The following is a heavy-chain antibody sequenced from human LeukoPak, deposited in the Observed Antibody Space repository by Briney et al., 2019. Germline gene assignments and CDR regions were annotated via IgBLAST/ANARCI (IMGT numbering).Heavy chain of an antibody. V-gene: IGHV7-4-1*02. CDR2: INTNTGNP. Sequence: ASVKVSCKAFGYTFTSYAMNWVRQVPGQGLEWMGGINTNTGNPTYAQGFTGRFVFSLDTSVSTAYLQISSLKAEDTAVYYCARDAAARPRVLYWFDPWGQGTLVTVSS. D-gene: IGHD6-6*01. J-gene: IGHJ5*02. CDR3: ARDAAARPRVLYWFDP. CDR1: GYTFTSYA.